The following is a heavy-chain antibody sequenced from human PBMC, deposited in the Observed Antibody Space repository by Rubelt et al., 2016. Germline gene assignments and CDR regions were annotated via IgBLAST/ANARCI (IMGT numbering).Heavy chain of an antibody. J-gene: IGHJ4*02. CDR3: ARGSRTFDY. V-gene: IGHV1-8*01. CDR1: GYTFTDYD. CDR2: MHANDGDT. D-gene: IGHD6-13*01. Sequence: QVQLVQSGAEVKKPGASVKVSCKTSGYTFTDYDINWVRQTTGQRLEWMGWMHANDGDTGYAQKFQGRVTMTKNNSISTADMDLSSLTSEDTAVYYCARGSRTFDYWGQGTLLTVSS.